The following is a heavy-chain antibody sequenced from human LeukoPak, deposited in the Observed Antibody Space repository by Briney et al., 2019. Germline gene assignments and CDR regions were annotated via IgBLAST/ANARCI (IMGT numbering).Heavy chain of an antibody. CDR1: GGTFSSYA. V-gene: IGHV1-69*13. Sequence: SVKVSCKASGGTFSSYAISWVRQAPGQGPEWMGGIIPIFGTANYAQKFQGRVTITADEPTSTAYMELSSLRSEDTAVYYCAREGVVAGYYFDYWGQGTLVTVSS. CDR3: AREGVVAGYYFDY. D-gene: IGHD6-19*01. J-gene: IGHJ4*02. CDR2: IIPIFGTA.